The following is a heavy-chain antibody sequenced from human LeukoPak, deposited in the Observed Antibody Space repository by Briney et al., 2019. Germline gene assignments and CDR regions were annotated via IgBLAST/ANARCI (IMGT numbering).Heavy chain of an antibody. CDR2: IISSGSTI. D-gene: IGHD3-10*02. Sequence: TGGSLRLSCAASGFTFSSYEMNWVRQAPGEWLEWVSYIISSGSTIYYADSVKGRFTISRDNAKNSLYLQMNSLRAEDTAVYYCAELGITMIGGVWGKGTTVTISS. V-gene: IGHV3-48*03. CDR1: GFTFSSYE. CDR3: AELGITMIGGV. J-gene: IGHJ6*04.